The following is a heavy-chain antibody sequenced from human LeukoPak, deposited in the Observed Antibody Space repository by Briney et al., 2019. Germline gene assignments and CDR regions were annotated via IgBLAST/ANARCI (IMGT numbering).Heavy chain of an antibody. J-gene: IGHJ4*02. D-gene: IGHD6-19*01. CDR1: GFTFSSYA. Sequence: GGSLRLSCAASGFTFSSYAMSWVRQAPGKGLEWVSAISGSGGSTCYADSVKGRFTISRDNSKNTLYLQMNSLRAEDTAVYYCAKDGDSSGWYRYFDYWGQGTLVTVSS. CDR2: ISGSGGST. V-gene: IGHV3-23*01. CDR3: AKDGDSSGWYRYFDY.